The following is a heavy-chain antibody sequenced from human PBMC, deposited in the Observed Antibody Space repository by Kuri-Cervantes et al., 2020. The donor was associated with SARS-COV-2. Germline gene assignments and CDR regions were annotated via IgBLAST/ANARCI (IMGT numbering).Heavy chain of an antibody. D-gene: IGHD3-9*01. Sequence: GSLRLSCTVSGGSISSYYWSWIRQPAGKGLEWTGRIYTSGSTNYNPSLKSRVTMSVDTSKNQFSLKLSSVTAADTAVYYRARDTYYDILTGYSPLGFDPWGQGTLVTVSS. CDR3: ARDTYYDILTGYSPLGFDP. CDR2: IYTSGST. J-gene: IGHJ5*02. CDR1: GGSISSYY. V-gene: IGHV4-4*07.